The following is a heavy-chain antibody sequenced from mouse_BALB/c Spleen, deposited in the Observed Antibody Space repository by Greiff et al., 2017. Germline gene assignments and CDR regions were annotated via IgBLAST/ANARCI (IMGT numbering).Heavy chain of an antibody. CDR3: AREDDNWDYFDY. D-gene: IGHD4-1*01. CDR2: IWAGGST. CDR1: GFSLTSYG. Sequence: QVQLKESGPGLVAPSQSLSITCTVSGFSLTSYGVHWVRQPPGKGLEWLGVIWAGGSTNYISALMSRLSISKDNSKSQVFLKMNSLQTDDTAMYYCAREDDNWDYFDYWGQGTTLTDSS. J-gene: IGHJ2*01. V-gene: IGHV2-9*02.